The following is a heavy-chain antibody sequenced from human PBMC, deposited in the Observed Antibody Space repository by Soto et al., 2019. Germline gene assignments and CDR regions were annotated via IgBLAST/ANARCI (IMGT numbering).Heavy chain of an antibody. J-gene: IGHJ4*02. CDR3: AKGPHTNVGWPYYFES. D-gene: IGHD6-19*01. CDR1: GFSLSNYP. CDR2: SSPRGDTI. V-gene: IGHV3-48*02. Sequence: ESLKISCVASGFSLSNYPMNWVRQTPGKGLEWISYSSPRGDTIAYADSVEGRFTISRDNARNSLSLHMSSLRDEDSALYYCAKGPHTNVGWPYYFESWGQGVPVTVSS.